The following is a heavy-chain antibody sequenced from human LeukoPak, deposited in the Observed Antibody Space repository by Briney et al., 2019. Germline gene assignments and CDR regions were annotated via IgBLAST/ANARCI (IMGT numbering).Heavy chain of an antibody. D-gene: IGHD6-19*01. J-gene: IGHJ5*02. V-gene: IGHV3-64D*09. CDR2: ISSNGGRT. CDR3: VKLDLAVAGSVLDP. Sequence: GGSLRLSCSASGFTFSSYAMHWVRQAPGQGLEYVSAISSNGGRTYYADSVKGRFTISRDNSKNTLYLQMSSLRAEDTAVYYCVKLDLAVAGSVLDPWGQGTLVTVSS. CDR1: GFTFSSYA.